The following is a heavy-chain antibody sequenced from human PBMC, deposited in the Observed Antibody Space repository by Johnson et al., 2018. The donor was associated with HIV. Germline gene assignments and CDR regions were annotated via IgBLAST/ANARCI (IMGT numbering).Heavy chain of an antibody. CDR3: AKVDDYGDWGGAFDI. J-gene: IGHJ3*02. D-gene: IGHD4-17*01. CDR1: GFAVSSNY. V-gene: IGHV3-66*02. Sequence: VQLVESGGGVVQPGRSLRLSCAASGFAVSSNYMNWVRQTPGKGLEWVSILYSAGSAYYADSVKGRFTISRDNSKNTLYLQMNSLRPEDTAVYYCAKVDDYGDWGGAFDIWGQGTMVTVSS. CDR2: LYSAGSA.